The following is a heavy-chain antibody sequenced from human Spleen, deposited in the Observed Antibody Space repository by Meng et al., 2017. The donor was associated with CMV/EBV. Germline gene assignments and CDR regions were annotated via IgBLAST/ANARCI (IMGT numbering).Heavy chain of an antibody. Sequence: ASVKVSCKAFGYSFTGYYMQWVRQAPGQGLEWMGWINPHSGDTNYAQKFRGRVTMTRDTTFSTAYMELSRLRSDDTALYYYARDEGHCRSTSCYFGSWGQGTLVTVSS. CDR1: GYSFTGYY. V-gene: IGHV1-2*02. CDR3: ARDEGHCRSTSCYFGS. J-gene: IGHJ4*02. CDR2: INPHSGDT. D-gene: IGHD2-2*01.